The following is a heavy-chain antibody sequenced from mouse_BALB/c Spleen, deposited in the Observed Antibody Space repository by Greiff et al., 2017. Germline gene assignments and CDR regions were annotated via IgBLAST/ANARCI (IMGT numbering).Heavy chain of an antibody. V-gene: IGHV1-66*01. Sequence: QVQLQQSGPELVKPGASVKISCKASGYSFTSYYIHWVKQRPGQGLEWIGWIFPGSGNTKYNEKFKGKATLTADTSSSTAYMQLSSLTSEDSAVYFCARNYGSRRNFDYWGQGTTLTVSS. J-gene: IGHJ2*01. CDR3: ARNYGSRRNFDY. CDR2: IFPGSGNT. D-gene: IGHD1-1*01. CDR1: GYSFTSYY.